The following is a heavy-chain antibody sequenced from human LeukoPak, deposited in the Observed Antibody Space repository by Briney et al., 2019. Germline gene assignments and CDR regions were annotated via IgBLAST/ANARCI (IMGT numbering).Heavy chain of an antibody. CDR2: INGGGDST. V-gene: IGHV3-23*01. CDR3: AKDRHTVTWPFDY. CDR1: GFMFNNYA. J-gene: IGHJ4*02. Sequence: GGSLRLSCAASGFMFNNYAMSWVRQAPGTGLEWVSTINGGGDSTFYADSVKGRFTISRDNSESTLYLQMNSLRAEDTAVYYCAKDRHTVTWPFDYWGQGTLVTVSS. D-gene: IGHD2-2*02.